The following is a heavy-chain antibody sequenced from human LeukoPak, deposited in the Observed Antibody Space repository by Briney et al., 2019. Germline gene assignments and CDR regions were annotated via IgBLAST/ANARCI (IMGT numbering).Heavy chain of an antibody. CDR2: IIPILGIA. CDR3: ARDPMVRVRGSFDP. CDR1: VGTFSSYA. D-gene: IGHD3-10*01. Sequence: EASVKVSCKASVGTFSSYAISWVRQAPGQGLEWMGRIIPILGIANYAQKFQGRVTITADKSTSTAYMELSSLRSEDTAVYYCARDPMVRVRGSFDPWGQGTLVTVSS. J-gene: IGHJ5*02. V-gene: IGHV1-69*04.